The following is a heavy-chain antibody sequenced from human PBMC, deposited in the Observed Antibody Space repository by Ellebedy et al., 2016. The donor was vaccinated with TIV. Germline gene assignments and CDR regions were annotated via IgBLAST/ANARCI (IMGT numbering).Heavy chain of an antibody. CDR2: ISGDGISK. J-gene: IGHJ6*02. CDR1: RFTFSIYA. V-gene: IGHV3-23*01. CDR3: AKEATDYSGGHYYYGMDV. D-gene: IGHD2-15*01. Sequence: PGGSLRLSCAASRFTFSIYAMSWVRQAPGKGLEWVSAISGDGISKYYADSVKGRFTISRDNSKNTLYVQMNSLRAEDTAVYYCAKEATDYSGGHYYYGMDVWGQGTTVTVSS.